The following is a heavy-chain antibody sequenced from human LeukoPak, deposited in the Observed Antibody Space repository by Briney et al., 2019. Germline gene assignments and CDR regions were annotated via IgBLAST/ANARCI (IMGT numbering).Heavy chain of an antibody. CDR2: INPNSGDT. CDR1: GYTFNGYY. V-gene: IGHV1-2*02. D-gene: IGHD4-23*01. CDR3: ARPDGDTGGNYGC. J-gene: IGHJ4*02. Sequence: GASVKVSCKASGYTFNGYYMHWVRQAPGRAPEWMGWINPNSGDTNYAQKFQGRVTMTRDTSISTAYMELSRLRSDDTAVYYRARPDGDTGGNYGCWGQGTLVTVSS.